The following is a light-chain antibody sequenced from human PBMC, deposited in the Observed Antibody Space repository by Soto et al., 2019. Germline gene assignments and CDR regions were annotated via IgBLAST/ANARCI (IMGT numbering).Light chain of an antibody. Sequence: EIVIIQSPPSLSITTGERASISCRSSQSLLHSNGLQYLDWYVQKQGQCPQLLIYLGFNRASGVLDRVSGSGSGTDFTLKISRVEAEDVGTYVCMQPLEAPWTFGQGT. J-gene: IGKJ1*01. CDR1: QSLLHSNGLQY. CDR2: LGF. CDR3: MQPLEAPWT. V-gene: IGKV2-28*01.